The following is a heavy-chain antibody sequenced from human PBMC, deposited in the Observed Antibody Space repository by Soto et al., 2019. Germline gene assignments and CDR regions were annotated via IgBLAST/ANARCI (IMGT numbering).Heavy chain of an antibody. CDR3: ATNPGYEFLEWLLAFDY. CDR2: ISAYNGNT. D-gene: IGHD3-3*01. V-gene: IGHV1-18*01. J-gene: IGHJ4*02. Sequence: LVKVSCKASAYTCTSYGNSWVRQAPGQGLEWMGWISAYNGNTNYAQKLQGRVTMTTDTSTSTAYMELRSLRSDDTAVYYCATNPGYEFLEWLLAFDYWGQGTLVTGSS. CDR1: AYTCTSYG.